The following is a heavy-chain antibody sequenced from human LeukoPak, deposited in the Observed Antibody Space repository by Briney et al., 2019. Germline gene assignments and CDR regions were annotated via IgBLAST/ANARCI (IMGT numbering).Heavy chain of an antibody. CDR3: ARHTSDGYGPAPYGFDI. Sequence: SETLSLTCTVSGASISSHYWSWIRQPPGKGLEWIGYLYYSGSTNYNPSLKSRVTISVDTSKNQFSLKLSSVAAADTAVYYCARHTSDGYGPAPYGFDIWGQGTMVTVSS. CDR1: GASISSHY. D-gene: IGHD2-2*03. J-gene: IGHJ3*02. V-gene: IGHV4-59*08. CDR2: LYYSGST.